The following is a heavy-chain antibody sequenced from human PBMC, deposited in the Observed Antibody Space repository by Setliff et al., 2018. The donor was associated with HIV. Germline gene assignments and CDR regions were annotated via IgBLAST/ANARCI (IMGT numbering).Heavy chain of an antibody. CDR3: VRYCSGGTCYDIDY. V-gene: IGHV4-61*02. Sequence: SETLSLTCSVSGGSISSGNSYWSWIRQPAGKGPEWIGRIYTSGFTNYNPSLKRRVTISIDTSRNQFSLNLKSVTAADTAVYYCVRYCSGGTCYDIDYWGQGTVVTVSS. J-gene: IGHJ4*02. D-gene: IGHD2-15*01. CDR2: IYTSGFT. CDR1: GGSISSGNSY.